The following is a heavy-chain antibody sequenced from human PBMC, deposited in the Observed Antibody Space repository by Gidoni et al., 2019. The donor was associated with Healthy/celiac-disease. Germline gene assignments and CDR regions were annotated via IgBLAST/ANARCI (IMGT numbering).Heavy chain of an antibody. CDR2: INHSGST. V-gene: IGHV4-34*01. CDR3: ARPHYYGSGSYVRTFSNWFDP. D-gene: IGHD3-10*01. Sequence: QVQLQQWGAGLLKPSETLSLTCAVYGGSFSGYYWSWIRQPPGKGLEWIGEINHSGSTNYNPSLKSRVTISVDTSKNQFSLKLSSVTAADTAVYYCARPHYYGSGSYVRTFSNWFDPWGQGTLVTVSS. CDR1: GGSFSGYY. J-gene: IGHJ5*02.